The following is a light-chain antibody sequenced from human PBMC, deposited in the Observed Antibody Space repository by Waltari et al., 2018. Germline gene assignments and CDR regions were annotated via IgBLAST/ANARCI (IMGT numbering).Light chain of an antibody. Sequence: DIQMTQSPSSLSVSVGDRVTITCRASQSSSSYLNWYQQKPGKAPKLLIYAASSLQTGVPSRFSGSGSGTYFTLTISSLQPEDFATYSCEQSYGAPWTFGQGTKVEIK. J-gene: IGKJ1*01. CDR2: AAS. CDR1: QSSSSY. V-gene: IGKV1-39*01. CDR3: EQSYGAPWT.